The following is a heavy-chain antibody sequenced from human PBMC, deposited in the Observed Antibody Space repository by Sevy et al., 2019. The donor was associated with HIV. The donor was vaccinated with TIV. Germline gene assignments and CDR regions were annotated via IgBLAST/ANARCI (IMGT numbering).Heavy chain of an antibody. D-gene: IGHD6-13*01. V-gene: IGHV3-72*01. CDR1: GFTFAKYS. Sequence: GGSLRLSCAASGFTFAKYSMSWVRQAPGKGLEWVGRIRNKADSYTTEYAASVKGRFTISRDDSKNSLYLLMNSLKTEDTAVYYCATLAGIAVAGRVFDYWGQGTLVTVSS. CDR3: ATLAGIAVAGRVFDY. CDR2: IRNKADSYTT. J-gene: IGHJ4*02.